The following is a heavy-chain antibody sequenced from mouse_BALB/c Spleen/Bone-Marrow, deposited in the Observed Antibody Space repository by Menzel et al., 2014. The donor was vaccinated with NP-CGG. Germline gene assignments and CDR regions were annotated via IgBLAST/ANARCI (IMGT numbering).Heavy chain of an antibody. J-gene: IGHJ2*01. V-gene: IGHV5-17*02. CDR3: AIEGYYDY. D-gene: IGHD2-3*01. CDR2: ISSGSSTI. Sequence: EVQLVESGGGLVQPGGSRKLSCAASGFTFSSFGMHWVRQAPEKGLEWVAYISSGSSTIYYADTVKGRFTISRDNPKNTLFLQMASLKSEDRAMYYCAIEGYYDYWGQGTTLTVSS. CDR1: GFTFSSFG.